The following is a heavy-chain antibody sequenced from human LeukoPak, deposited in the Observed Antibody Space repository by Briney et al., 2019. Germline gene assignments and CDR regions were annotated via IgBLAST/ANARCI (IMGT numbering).Heavy chain of an antibody. D-gene: IGHD1/OR15-1a*01. CDR1: GFILSNHW. J-gene: IGHJ6*02. V-gene: IGHV3-7*03. CDR2: MNKDGSEK. CDR3: ARNNDMDV. Sequence: AGGSLRLSCAASGFILSNHWMTWVRQAPGKGPEWVANMNKDGSEKYYVDSVEGRFTISRDTAKNSLYLQMNNLRAEDTALHYCARNNDMDVWGQGTTVIVSS.